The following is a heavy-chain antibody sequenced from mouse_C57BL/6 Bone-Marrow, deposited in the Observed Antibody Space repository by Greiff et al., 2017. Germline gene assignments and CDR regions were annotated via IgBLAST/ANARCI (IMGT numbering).Heavy chain of an antibody. J-gene: IGHJ2*01. CDR3: ARYYDYDPGYFDY. CDR2: IRNKANGYTT. CDR1: GFTFTDYY. D-gene: IGHD2-4*01. V-gene: IGHV7-3*01. Sequence: EVKLVESGGGLVQPGGSLSLSCAASGFTFTDYYMSWVRQPPGKALEWLGFIRNKANGYTTEYSASVKGRFTISRDNSQSILYLQMNALRAEDSATYYCARYYDYDPGYFDYWGQGTTLTVSS.